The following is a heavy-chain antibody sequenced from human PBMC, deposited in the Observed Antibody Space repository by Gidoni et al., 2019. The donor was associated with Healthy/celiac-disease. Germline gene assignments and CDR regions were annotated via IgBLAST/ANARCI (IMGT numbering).Heavy chain of an antibody. D-gene: IGHD6-19*01. Sequence: QVQLQESGPGLVKPSETLSLTCTVSGYSISSGYYWGWIRQPPGKGLEWIGSIYHSGSTYYNPSLKSRVTISVDTSKNQFSLKLSSVTAADTAVYYCARDRGYSSGWPEYFQHWGQGTLVTVSS. CDR3: ARDRGYSSGWPEYFQH. V-gene: IGHV4-38-2*02. J-gene: IGHJ1*01. CDR2: IYHSGST. CDR1: GYSISSGYY.